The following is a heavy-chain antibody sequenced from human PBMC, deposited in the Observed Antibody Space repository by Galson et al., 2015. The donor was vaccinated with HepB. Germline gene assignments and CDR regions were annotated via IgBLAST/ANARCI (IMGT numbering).Heavy chain of an antibody. CDR2: ISSSSSYI. J-gene: IGHJ6*02. Sequence: SLRLSCAASGFTFSSYSMNWVRQAPGKGLEWVSPISSSSSYIYYADSVKGRFTISRDNAKNSLYLQMNSLRAEDTAVYYCASQQNSGYSPGGMDVWGQGTTVTVSS. V-gene: IGHV3-21*01. D-gene: IGHD6-13*01. CDR1: GFTFSSYS. CDR3: ASQQNSGYSPGGMDV.